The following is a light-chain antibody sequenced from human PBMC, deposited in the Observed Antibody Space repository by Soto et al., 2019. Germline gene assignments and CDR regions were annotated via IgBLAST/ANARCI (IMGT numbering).Light chain of an antibody. J-gene: IGKJ1*01. CDR2: LGS. V-gene: IGKV2-28*01. Sequence: DVVMTQSPLSLPVTLGQPASISCSSSHSLLHSNGYNYLDWYLQKPGQSPQVLIYLGSNRASGVPDRFSGSGSGTDFTLKISRVEAEDVGVYYCMQALQTPWTFGQGTKVDNK. CDR3: MQALQTPWT. CDR1: HSLLHSNGYNY.